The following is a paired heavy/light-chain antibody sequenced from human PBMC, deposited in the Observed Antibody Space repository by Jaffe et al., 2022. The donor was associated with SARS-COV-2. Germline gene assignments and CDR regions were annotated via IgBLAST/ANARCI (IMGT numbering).Heavy chain of an antibody. D-gene: IGHD3-10*01. Sequence: QVQLVESGGGVVQPGRSLRLSCVVSGFTFSIYGMHWVRQAPGKGLEWVAVIAYDASSKYYADSVRGRFTISRDNSQNTLYLQMNSLRAEDTAVYYCAKDGPSGYLKYFDYWGQGTLVTVSS. CDR2: IAYDASSK. J-gene: IGHJ4*02. CDR3: AKDGPSGYLKYFDY. V-gene: IGHV3-30*18. CDR1: GFTFSIYG.
Light chain of an antibody. J-gene: IGKJ4*01. CDR2: TAS. CDR3: QQANSFPLT. CDR1: QSINNW. V-gene: IGKV1-12*01. Sequence: DIQMTQSPSSVSASVGDRVTITCRASQSINNWLAWYQQKPGTAPKVLIYTASNLRSGVPSRFSGSGSGTEFILTISSLQPEDFATYYCQQANSFPLTFGGGTRVEIK.